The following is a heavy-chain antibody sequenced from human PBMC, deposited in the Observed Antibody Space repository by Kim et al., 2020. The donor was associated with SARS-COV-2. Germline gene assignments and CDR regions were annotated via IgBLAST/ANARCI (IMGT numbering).Heavy chain of an antibody. CDR3: SGHRSVMITFGGVIAFGAFDI. J-gene: IGHJ3*02. Sequence: SESLSLTCTVSGGSISSSSYYWGWIRQPPGMGLEWIGTLYYSGSTFYNPSLKRRVTISVATSKNQFSLKLSSVTAADTAVYYCSGHRSVMITFGGVIAFGAFDIWGQGTMVTVSS. CDR1: GGSISSSSYY. D-gene: IGHD3-16*02. V-gene: IGHV4-39*01. CDR2: LYYSGST.